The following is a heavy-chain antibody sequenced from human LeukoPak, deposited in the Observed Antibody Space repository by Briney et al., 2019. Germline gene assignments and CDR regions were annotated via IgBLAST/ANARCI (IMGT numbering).Heavy chain of an antibody. V-gene: IGHV4-38-2*01. Sequence: PSETLSLTCAASGYSITSGYYWAWIRQPPGKGLEWIGSVYHSGSTSYNPSLKSRLTISVDMSKNQFSLKLNSVTAADTAVYYCARGMTTVTTPDYWGQGTLVTVSS. D-gene: IGHD4-17*01. J-gene: IGHJ4*02. CDR3: ARGMTTVTTPDY. CDR1: GYSITSGYY. CDR2: VYHSGST.